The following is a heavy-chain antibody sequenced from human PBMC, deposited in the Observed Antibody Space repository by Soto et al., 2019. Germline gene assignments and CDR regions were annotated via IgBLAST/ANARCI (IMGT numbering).Heavy chain of an antibody. CDR3: ARKGSGWTSAFDI. Sequence: VASVKVSCQVSGYTLTGLSMHWVRQAPGQGLEWMGWINADNGNTNYAQKLQGRVTMTTDTSTSTAYMELRSLRSDDTAVYYCARKGSGWTSAFDIWGQGTMVTVSS. CDR1: GYTLTGLS. J-gene: IGHJ3*02. CDR2: INADNGNT. V-gene: IGHV1-18*01. D-gene: IGHD6-19*01.